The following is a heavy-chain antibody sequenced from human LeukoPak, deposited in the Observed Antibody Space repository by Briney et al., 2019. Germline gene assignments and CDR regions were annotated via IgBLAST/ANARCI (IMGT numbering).Heavy chain of an antibody. CDR1: GGTFSSYA. Sequence: SVKVSCKASGGTFSSYAISWVRQAPGQGLEWMGRIIPILGIANYAQKFQGRVTITADKSTSTAYMELNSLRAEDTAVYYCVKGRISEDGLDFWGQGTLVTVSS. CDR3: VKGRISEDGLDF. J-gene: IGHJ4*02. V-gene: IGHV1-69*04. CDR2: IIPILGIA. D-gene: IGHD6-13*01.